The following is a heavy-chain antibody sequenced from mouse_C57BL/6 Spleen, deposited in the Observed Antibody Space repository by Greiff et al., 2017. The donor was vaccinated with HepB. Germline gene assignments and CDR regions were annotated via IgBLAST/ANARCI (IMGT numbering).Heavy chain of an antibody. CDR3: AREGGGWFPFDY. CDR2: IYPGSGST. J-gene: IGHJ2*01. D-gene: IGHD2-3*01. V-gene: IGHV1-55*01. CDR1: GYTFTSYW. Sequence: QVHVKQSGAELVKPGASVKMSCKASGYTFTSYWITWVKQRPGQGLEWIGDIYPGSGSTNYNEKFKSKATLTVDTSSSTAYMQLSSLTSEDSAVYYCAREGGGWFPFDYWGQGTTLTVSS.